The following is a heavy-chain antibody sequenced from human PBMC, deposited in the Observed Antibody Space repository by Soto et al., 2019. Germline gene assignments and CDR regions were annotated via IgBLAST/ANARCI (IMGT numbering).Heavy chain of an antibody. CDR3: AKELVGNRGSCRPLYHYGMDV. CDR2: ISGGGGST. J-gene: IGHJ6*02. D-gene: IGHD2-15*01. Sequence: GGSLRLSCAASGFTFSSYAMSWVRQAPGKGLEWVSAISGGGGSTYYADSVKGRFTISRDNSKNTLYLQMNSLRAEDTAVYYCAKELVGNRGSCRPLYHYGMDVWGQGTTVTVSS. V-gene: IGHV3-23*01. CDR1: GFTFSSYA.